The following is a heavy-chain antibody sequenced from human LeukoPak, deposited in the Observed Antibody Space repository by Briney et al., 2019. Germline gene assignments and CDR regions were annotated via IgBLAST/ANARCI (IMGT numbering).Heavy chain of an antibody. Sequence: GGSLRLSCAASGFTFSSYGMHWVRQAPGKGLDWVAFIRYDGRNKYYADSVKGRCTISRDGSKNTLYLQMNSLRVEDTAVYYCARGLFLSGYLDAFDIWGQGTVVTVSS. CDR3: ARGLFLSGYLDAFDI. CDR2: IRYDGRNK. CDR1: GFTFSSYG. J-gene: IGHJ3*02. D-gene: IGHD3-22*01. V-gene: IGHV3-30*02.